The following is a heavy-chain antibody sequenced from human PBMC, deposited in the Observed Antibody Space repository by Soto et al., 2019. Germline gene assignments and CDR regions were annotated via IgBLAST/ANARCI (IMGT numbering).Heavy chain of an antibody. CDR3: ARSYDSSGYWHFDY. CDR1: GGSISSYY. V-gene: IGHV4-59*08. Sequence: QVQLQESGPGLVKPSETLSLTCTVSGGSISSYYWSWIRQPPGKGLEWIGYIYYSGSTNYNPSLKSRVTISVDTSKNQFSLKLSSVTAADTAVYYCARSYDSSGYWHFDYWGQGTLVTVSS. D-gene: IGHD3-22*01. CDR2: IYYSGST. J-gene: IGHJ4*02.